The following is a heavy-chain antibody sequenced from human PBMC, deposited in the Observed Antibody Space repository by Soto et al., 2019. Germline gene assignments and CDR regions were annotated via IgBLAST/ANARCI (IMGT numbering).Heavy chain of an antibody. CDR1: GGTFSSYA. V-gene: IGHV1-69*13. CDR3: ARDLGNKHYYYFY. D-gene: IGHD2-21*02. J-gene: IGHJ4*02. CDR2: IIPIFGTA. Sequence: GASVKVSCKASGGTFSSYAISCVRQAPGQGLEWMGGIIPIFGTANYAQKFQGRVTITADESTNTAYMELSSLRSEDTAVYYCARDLGNKHYYYFYWGQGTLVTVSS.